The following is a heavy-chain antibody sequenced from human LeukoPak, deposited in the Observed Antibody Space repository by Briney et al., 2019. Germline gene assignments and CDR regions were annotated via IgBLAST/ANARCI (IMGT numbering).Heavy chain of an antibody. CDR2: ISSSDDGT. CDR1: GFSLSSYA. V-gene: IGHV3-23*01. CDR3: ATAPPRINMLRGGRNDY. D-gene: IGHD3-10*01. Sequence: QSGGSLRLSCAASGFSLSSYAMSWVRQAPGKGLEWVSAISSSDDGTYHAGSVRGRFTISRDNSKNTLFLHMNSLRAEDTAVYHCATAPPRINMLRGGRNDYWGQGTLVTVSS. J-gene: IGHJ4*02.